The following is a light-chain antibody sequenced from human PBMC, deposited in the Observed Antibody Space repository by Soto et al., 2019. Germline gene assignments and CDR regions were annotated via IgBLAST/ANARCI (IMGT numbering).Light chain of an antibody. CDR1: QSISSW. CDR3: QQYNSYPWT. V-gene: IGKV1-5*03. Sequence: DIQMTQSPSTLSASVRDGVTITCRASQSISSWLAWYQQKPGKAPKLLIYKASSLESGVPSRFSGSGSGTEFTLTISSRQPDDFATYYCQQYNSYPWTFGQGTKVEIK. J-gene: IGKJ1*01. CDR2: KAS.